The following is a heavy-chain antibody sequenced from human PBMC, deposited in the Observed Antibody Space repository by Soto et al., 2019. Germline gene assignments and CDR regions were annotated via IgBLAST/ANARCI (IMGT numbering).Heavy chain of an antibody. CDR3: ARRYGSAFDF. V-gene: IGHV4-59*08. D-gene: IGHD1-20*01. CDR2: IYYSGST. CDR1: GGSMRSYY. J-gene: IGHJ3*01. Sequence: PSETLSLTCTVSGGSMRSYYWSWIRQPPGKGLEWIGYIYYSGSTNYNPSLKSRVTISVDTSKNQFSLKLSSVTAADTAVYYCARRYGSAFDFWGKGTMVTVSS.